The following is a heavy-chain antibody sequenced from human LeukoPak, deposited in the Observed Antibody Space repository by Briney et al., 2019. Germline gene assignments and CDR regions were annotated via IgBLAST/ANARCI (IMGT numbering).Heavy chain of an antibody. CDR3: AKDGSYDSSGYYLH. J-gene: IGHJ4*02. V-gene: IGHV3-48*03. Sequence: GGSLRLSCAASGFTFNNYEMDWVRQAPGKGLEWVSYISNSGSTKYYADSVKGRFTISRDNAKNSLYLQMNSLRAEDTAVYYCAKDGSYDSSGYYLHWGQGTLVTVSS. CDR2: ISNSGSTK. D-gene: IGHD3-22*01. CDR1: GFTFNNYE.